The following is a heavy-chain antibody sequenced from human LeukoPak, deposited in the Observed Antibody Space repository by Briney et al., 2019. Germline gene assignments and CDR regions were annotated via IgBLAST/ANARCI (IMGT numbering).Heavy chain of an antibody. V-gene: IGHV1-69*04. CDR3: AREYGGAYSYGYYY. J-gene: IGHJ4*02. Sequence: SVKVSCKASGGAFSSYFISWVRQAPGQGLEWVGMVIPTLGIANYAQSFQGRVTITAGKSTGTAYMELSSLRSEDTAVYYCAREYGGAYSYGYYYWGQGTPVSVSS. CDR1: GGAFSSYF. D-gene: IGHD5-18*01. CDR2: VIPTLGIA.